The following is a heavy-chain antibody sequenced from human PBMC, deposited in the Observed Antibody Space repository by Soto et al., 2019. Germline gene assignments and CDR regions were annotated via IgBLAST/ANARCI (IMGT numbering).Heavy chain of an antibody. V-gene: IGHV3-23*01. D-gene: IGHD2-15*01. CDR2: IGGSGSST. CDR3: AKDRGWPAATIRGWDY. Sequence: EVQLLESGGGLVQPGGSLRLSCAASGFTFSSYAMSWVRQAPGKGLEWVSGIGGSGSSTYYADSVKGRFTISRGNSKNTLYVQMNSLRAEDTAVYYCAKDRGWPAATIRGWDYWGQGTLVTVSS. CDR1: GFTFSSYA. J-gene: IGHJ4*02.